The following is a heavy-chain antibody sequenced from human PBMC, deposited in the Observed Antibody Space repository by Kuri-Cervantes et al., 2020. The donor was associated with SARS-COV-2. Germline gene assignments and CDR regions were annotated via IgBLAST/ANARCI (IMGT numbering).Heavy chain of an antibody. J-gene: IGHJ4*02. V-gene: IGHV4-38-2*02. D-gene: IGHD1-1*01. CDR2: IYHSGST. Sequence: SETLSLTCTVSGGSISSGYYWGWIRQPPGKGLEWIGSIYHSGSTYYNPSLKSRVTISVDTSKNQFSLKLSSVTAADTAVYYCAREHTTGNFDYWGQGTLVTVSS. CDR3: AREHTTGNFDY. CDR1: GGSISSGYY.